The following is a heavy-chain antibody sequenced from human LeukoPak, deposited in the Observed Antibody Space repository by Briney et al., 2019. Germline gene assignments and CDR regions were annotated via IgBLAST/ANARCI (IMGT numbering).Heavy chain of an antibody. CDR3: ARSRFICGVVKRGFDP. V-gene: IGHV1-8*01. CDR2: MNPNSGNT. J-gene: IGHJ5*02. D-gene: IGHD3-3*01. CDR1: VYTFTRYD. Sequence: SSVKDSCKASVYTFTRYDMNGLRQATGQGLDWMGWMNPNSGNTGYAQKFHGRVTMTRNTSISTAYMELRSLRSEDTAVYYCARSRFICGVVKRGFDPWGQGTLVTVSS.